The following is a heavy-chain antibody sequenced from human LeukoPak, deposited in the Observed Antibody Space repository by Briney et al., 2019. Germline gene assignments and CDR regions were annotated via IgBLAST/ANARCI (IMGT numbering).Heavy chain of an antibody. J-gene: IGHJ5*02. D-gene: IGHD3-22*01. CDR3: AREVDDSSGYYSP. Sequence: GSSVKVSCKPSGGTFSSYAISWVRQAPGQGLEWMGRIIPIFGTANYAQKFQGRVTITTDESTSTAYMELSSLRSEDTAVYYCAREVDDSSGYYSPWGQGTLVTVSS. CDR2: IIPIFGTA. V-gene: IGHV1-69*05. CDR1: GGTFSSYA.